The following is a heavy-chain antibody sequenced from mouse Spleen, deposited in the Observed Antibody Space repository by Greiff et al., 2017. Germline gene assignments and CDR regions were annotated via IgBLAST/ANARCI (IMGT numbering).Heavy chain of an antibody. CDR2: IDPSDSYT. Sequence: QVQLKQPGAELVMPGASVKLSCKASGYTFTSYWMHWVKQRPGQGLEWIGEIDPSDSYTNYNQKFKGKATLTVDKSSSTAYMQLSSLTSEDSAVYYCARRSTTVVAEDYFDYWGQGTTLTVSS. CDR1: GYTFTSYW. V-gene: IGHV1-69*01. CDR3: ARRSTTVVAEDYFDY. J-gene: IGHJ2*01. D-gene: IGHD1-1*01.